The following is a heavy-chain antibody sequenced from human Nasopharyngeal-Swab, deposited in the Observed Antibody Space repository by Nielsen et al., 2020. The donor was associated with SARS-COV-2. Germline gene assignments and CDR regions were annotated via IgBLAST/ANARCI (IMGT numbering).Heavy chain of an antibody. J-gene: IGHJ6*02. CDR1: GYTFTSYG. Sequence: ASVKVSCKASGYTFTSYGISWVRQAPGQGLEWMGWISAYNGNTNYAQKLQGRVTMTTDTSTSTVYMELSSLRSEDTAVYYCARDEVGTGYWTGYGMDVWGQGTTVTVSS. CDR3: ARDEVGTGYWTGYGMDV. D-gene: IGHD3/OR15-3a*01. CDR2: ISAYNGNT. V-gene: IGHV1-18*01.